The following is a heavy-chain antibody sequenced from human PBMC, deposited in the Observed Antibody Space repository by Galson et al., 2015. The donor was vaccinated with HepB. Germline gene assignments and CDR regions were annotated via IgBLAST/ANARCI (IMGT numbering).Heavy chain of an antibody. Sequence: SLRLSCAASGFTFSNYGMHWVRQAPGKGLEWVAVISYDGRNQCYAESVKGRFTISRENSKNTVFLQMNSLRVEDTAVFYCAKEQRYSESYFDAFYHNGMDAWGQGTTVTVSS. CDR2: ISYDGRNQ. J-gene: IGHJ6*02. V-gene: IGHV3-30*18. CDR1: GFTFSNYG. D-gene: IGHD1-26*01. CDR3: AKEQRYSESYFDAFYHNGMDA.